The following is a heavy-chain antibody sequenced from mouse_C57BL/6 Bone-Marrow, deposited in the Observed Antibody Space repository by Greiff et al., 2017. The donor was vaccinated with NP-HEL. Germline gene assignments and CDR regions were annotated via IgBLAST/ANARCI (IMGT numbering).Heavy chain of an antibody. CDR3: TRDPRWGYAD. V-gene: IGHV5-9-1*02. CDR1: GFTFSSYA. CDR2: ISSGGDYI. D-gene: IGHD1-1*02. J-gene: IGHJ3*01. Sequence: EVQRVESGEGLVKPGGSLKLSCAASGFTFSSYAMSWVRQTPEKRLEWVAYISSGGDYIYYADTVKGRFTISSDTARNTLYLQMSSLKSEDTAMYYCTRDPRWGYADWGQGALVTVSA.